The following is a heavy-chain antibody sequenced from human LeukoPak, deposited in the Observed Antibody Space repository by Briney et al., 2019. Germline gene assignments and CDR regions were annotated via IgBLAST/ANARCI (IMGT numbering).Heavy chain of an antibody. D-gene: IGHD5-24*01. CDR2: IIPIFGTA. J-gene: IGHJ3*02. CDR1: GYTFTSYD. V-gene: IGHV1-69*13. CDR3: ARGTGWLQRVDAFDI. Sequence: GASVKVSCKASGYTFTSYDISWVRQAPGQGLEWMGGIIPIFGTANYAQKFQGRVTITADESTSTAYMELSSLRSEDTAVYYCARGTGWLQRVDAFDIWGQGTMVTVSS.